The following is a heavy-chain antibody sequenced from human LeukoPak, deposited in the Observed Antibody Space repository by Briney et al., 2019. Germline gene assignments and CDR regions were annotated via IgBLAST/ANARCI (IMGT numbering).Heavy chain of an antibody. Sequence: SVKVSCKASGGTFSSYAISWVRQAPGQGLEWMGRIIPILGIANYAQKFQGRVTITADESTSTAYMELSSLRSEDTAVYYCARGQFYDFWSGYPYVFDYWGQGTLVTVSS. CDR3: ARGQFYDFWSGYPYVFDY. CDR1: GGTFSSYA. J-gene: IGHJ4*02. CDR2: IIPILGIA. D-gene: IGHD3-3*01. V-gene: IGHV1-69*04.